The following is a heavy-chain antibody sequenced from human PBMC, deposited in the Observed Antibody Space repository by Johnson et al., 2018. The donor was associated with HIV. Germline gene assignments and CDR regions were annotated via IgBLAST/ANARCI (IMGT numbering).Heavy chain of an antibody. V-gene: IGHV3-23*04. J-gene: IGHJ3*02. D-gene: IGHD4-23*01. CDR3: AKDPVVTRAFDI. Sequence: EVHLVESGGGLVQPGGSLRLSCAASGFTFSSYAMSWVRQAPGKGLEWVSAISGSGGSTYYADSVKCRFTLARDNSKNTLYLQMNSLRAEDTAVYYCAKDPVVTRAFDIWGQGTMVTVSS. CDR1: GFTFSSYA. CDR2: ISGSGGST.